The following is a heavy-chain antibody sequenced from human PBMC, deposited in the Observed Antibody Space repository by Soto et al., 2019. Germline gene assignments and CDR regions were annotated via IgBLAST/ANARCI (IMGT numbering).Heavy chain of an antibody. V-gene: IGHV3-30*18. J-gene: IGHJ6*02. D-gene: IGHD6-13*01. Sequence: QVQVVESGGGVVQPGRSLRLCCAGSGFTFSRYGMHWIRQAPGKGLEWVAVISNDGNKKYYEDSVKGRFTISRDNSKNTLYLQMNSLRPGDTAVYYCAKGRLSSSWNVISYFYYGMDVWGQGTTVTVSS. CDR3: AKGRLSSSWNVISYFYYGMDV. CDR2: ISNDGNKK. CDR1: GFTFSRYG.